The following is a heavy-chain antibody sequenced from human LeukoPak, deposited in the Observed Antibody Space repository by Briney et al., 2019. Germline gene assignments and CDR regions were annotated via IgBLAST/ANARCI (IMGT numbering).Heavy chain of an antibody. Sequence: GGSLRLSCAASGFTFSDYYMSWIRQAPGKGLEWVSDISSSGDIKSYADSVKGRFTISRDNAKTSLHLQMNGLRAEDTAVYYCAREIVAGAFDYWDQGTLVTVSS. V-gene: IGHV3-11*01. J-gene: IGHJ4*02. CDR1: GFTFSDYY. D-gene: IGHD6-19*01. CDR2: ISSSGDIK. CDR3: AREIVAGAFDY.